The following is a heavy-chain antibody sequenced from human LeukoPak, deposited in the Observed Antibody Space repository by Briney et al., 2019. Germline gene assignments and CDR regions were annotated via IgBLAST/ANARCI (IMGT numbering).Heavy chain of an antibody. V-gene: IGHV1-69*01. CDR1: GGTFSIYA. CDR3: ARVHGYYGSGNGYMDV. CDR2: IIPIFGTA. J-gene: IGHJ6*03. D-gene: IGHD3-10*01. Sequence: SVKVSFKASGGTFSIYAISWVRQAPGQGLEWMGGIIPIFGTANYAQKFQGRVTITADESTSTAYMELSSLRSEDTAVYYCARVHGYYGSGNGYMDVWGKGTTVTISS.